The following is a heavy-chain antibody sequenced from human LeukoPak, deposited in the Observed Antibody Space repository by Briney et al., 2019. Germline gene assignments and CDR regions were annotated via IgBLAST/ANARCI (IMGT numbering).Heavy chain of an antibody. D-gene: IGHD6-19*01. Sequence: PGGSLRLSCAASGFPFSTHSMAWVRQAPGMGPEWVSSINSGGDDTYYADSVKGRFTISRDNSRNLLYLQMNSLRPEDTSMYYCAKGLAQSLMREKGFESWGPGTLVTVAS. CDR3: AKGLAQSLMREKGFES. CDR2: INSGGDDT. CDR1: GFPFSTHS. J-gene: IGHJ4*02. V-gene: IGHV3-23*01.